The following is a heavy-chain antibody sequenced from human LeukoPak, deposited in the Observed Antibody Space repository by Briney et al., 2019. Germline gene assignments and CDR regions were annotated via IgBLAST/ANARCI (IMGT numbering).Heavy chain of an antibody. CDR1: GFTFSSYV. Sequence: PGRSLRLSCAASGFTFSSYVMHWVRQAPGKGLEWVAVILYDGSNKYYADSVKGRFTISRDNSKNMLYLQMNSLRAEDTAVYYCARGMLRGVYYYYYYGMDVWGQGTTVTVSS. CDR3: ARGMLRGVYYYYYYGMDV. V-gene: IGHV3-30*03. J-gene: IGHJ6*02. D-gene: IGHD3-10*01. CDR2: ILYDGSNK.